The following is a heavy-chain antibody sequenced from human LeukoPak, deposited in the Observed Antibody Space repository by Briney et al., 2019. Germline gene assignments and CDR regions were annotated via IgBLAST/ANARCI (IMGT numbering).Heavy chain of an antibody. D-gene: IGHD2-2*02. V-gene: IGHV4-4*07. Sequence: SGTLSLTCTVSGGSISSYYWSWIRQPAGKGLEWIGRIYTSGSTNYNPSLKSRVTMSVDTSKNQFSLKLSSVTAADTAVYYCARVPLYYWYFDLWGRGTLVTVSS. CDR1: GGSISSYY. J-gene: IGHJ2*01. CDR2: IYTSGST. CDR3: ARVPLYYWYFDL.